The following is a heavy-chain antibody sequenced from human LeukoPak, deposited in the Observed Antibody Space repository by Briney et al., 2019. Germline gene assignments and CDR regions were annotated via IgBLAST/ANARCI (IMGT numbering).Heavy chain of an antibody. Sequence: SETLSLTCTVSGGSISSSTYYWGWIRQPPGKGLEWIGNIYYSGSTYYNPSLKSRVTISVDTSKNQFSLKLSAVTAADTAVYYCARAFIAVAGTQSGTGYFDYWGQGTLVTVSS. D-gene: IGHD6-19*01. CDR3: ARAFIAVAGTQSGTGYFDY. J-gene: IGHJ4*02. CDR2: IYYSGST. V-gene: IGHV4-39*07. CDR1: GGSISSSTYY.